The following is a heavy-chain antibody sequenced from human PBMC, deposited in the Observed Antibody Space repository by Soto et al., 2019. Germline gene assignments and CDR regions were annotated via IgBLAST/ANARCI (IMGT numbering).Heavy chain of an antibody. J-gene: IGHJ4*02. CDR3: TRHALPNEFDL. V-gene: IGHV4-39*01. CDR1: GVSITSSIPN. Sequence: SETLSLTCSVSGVSITSSIPNCGWIRQAPGQCFARLGSGYPIGNTYYNPSLRNLVAGFVYTSTNQVTLEVKSVTAADMAVYFCTRHALPNEFDLWGQGTPITVSS. CDR2: GYPIGNT.